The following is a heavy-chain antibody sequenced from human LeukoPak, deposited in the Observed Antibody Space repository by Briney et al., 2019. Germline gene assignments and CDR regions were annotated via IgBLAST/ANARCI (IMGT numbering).Heavy chain of an antibody. D-gene: IGHD1-26*01. Sequence: GGSLRLSCTGSGFTFSDYAMNWVRQAPGKGLEWVGFIRSRGSGGTTEYAASVKARFIISRDDSISIAYLQMDSLKTEDTAVYYCTGELQWDLSDGFDIWGQGTMVTVSS. J-gene: IGHJ3*02. CDR1: GFTFSDYA. V-gene: IGHV3-49*04. CDR3: TGELQWDLSDGFDI. CDR2: IRSRGSGGTT.